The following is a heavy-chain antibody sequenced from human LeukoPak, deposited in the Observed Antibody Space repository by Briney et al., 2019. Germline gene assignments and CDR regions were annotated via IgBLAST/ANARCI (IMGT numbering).Heavy chain of an antibody. D-gene: IGHD2-2*01. CDR2: IWYDGSNK. CDR1: GFTFSSYG. CDR3: AREGGYCSSTSCYYLDY. Sequence: AGGSLRLSCAASGFTFSSYGMHRVRQAPGKGLEWVAVIWYDGSNKYYADSVKGRFTISRDNSKNTLYLQMNSLRAEDTAVYYCAREGGYCSSTSCYYLDYWGQGTLVTVSS. J-gene: IGHJ4*02. V-gene: IGHV3-33*01.